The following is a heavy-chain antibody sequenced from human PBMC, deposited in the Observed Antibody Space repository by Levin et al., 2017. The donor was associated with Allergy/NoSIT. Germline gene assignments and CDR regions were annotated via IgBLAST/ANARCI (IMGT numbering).Heavy chain of an antibody. CDR1: GGSFSGYY. CDR3: ARANFWSGYYRSHFDY. D-gene: IGHD3-3*01. CDR2: INHSGST. J-gene: IGHJ4*02. Sequence: SETLSLTCAVYGGSFSGYYWSWIRQPPGKGLEWIGEINHSGSTNYNPSLKSRVTISVDTSKNQFSLKLSSVTAADTAVYYCARANFWSGYYRSHFDYWGQGTLVTVSS. V-gene: IGHV4-34*01.